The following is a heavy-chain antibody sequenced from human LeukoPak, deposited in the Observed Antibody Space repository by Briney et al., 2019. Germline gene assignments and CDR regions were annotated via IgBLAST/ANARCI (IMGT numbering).Heavy chain of an antibody. J-gene: IGHJ4*02. D-gene: IGHD3-3*01. CDR3: ASGSNLRFLEWSPFDY. Sequence: ASVKVSCKASGYPFTGYYMHWVRQAPGQGLEWMGWINPNSGGTNYAQKFQGRVTMTRDTSISTAYMELSRLRSDDTAVYYCASGSNLRFLEWSPFDYWGQGTLVTVSS. CDR1: GYPFTGYY. CDR2: INPNSGGT. V-gene: IGHV1-2*02.